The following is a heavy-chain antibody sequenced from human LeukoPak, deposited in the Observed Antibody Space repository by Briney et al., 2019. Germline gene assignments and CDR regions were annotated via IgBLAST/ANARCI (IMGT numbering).Heavy chain of an antibody. CDR3: AGWVATIRWGYYFDY. J-gene: IGHJ4*02. CDR1: GFTVSTYW. Sequence: GSLRLSCAASGFTVSTYWMHWVRQAPGKGLVWVSRINSDGSSTSYADSVKGRFTISRDNAKNTLYLEMNSLRAEDTAVYYCAGWVATIRWGYYFDYWGQGTLVTVSS. CDR2: INSDGSST. D-gene: IGHD5-12*01. V-gene: IGHV3-74*01.